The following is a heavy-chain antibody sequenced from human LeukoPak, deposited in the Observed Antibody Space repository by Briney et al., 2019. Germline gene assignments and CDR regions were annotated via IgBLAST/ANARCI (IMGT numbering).Heavy chain of an antibody. D-gene: IGHD3-22*01. J-gene: IGHJ5*02. V-gene: IGHV4-34*01. CDR2: INHSGST. Sequence: SETLSLTCAVYGGSFSGYYWSWIRQPPGKGLEWIGEINHSGSTNYNPSLKSRVTISVDTSKNQFSLKLSSVTAADTAVYYCARGGDYYDSSSFDPWGQGTLVTVSS. CDR3: ARGGDYYDSSSFDP. CDR1: GGSFSGYY.